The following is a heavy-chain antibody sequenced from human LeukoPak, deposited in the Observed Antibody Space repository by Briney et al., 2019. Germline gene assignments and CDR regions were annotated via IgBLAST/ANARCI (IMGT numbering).Heavy chain of an antibody. CDR1: GYTFTSYA. Sequence: ASVKVSCKASGYTFTSYAMNWVRQAPGQGLEWMGWINTNTGNPTYAQGFTGRFVFSLDTSVSTAYLQISSLKAEDTAVYYCAKLGVGSYDGSGYIDYWGQGTLVTVSS. CDR3: AKLGVGSYDGSGYIDY. D-gene: IGHD3-22*01. V-gene: IGHV7-4-1*02. CDR2: INTNTGNP. J-gene: IGHJ4*02.